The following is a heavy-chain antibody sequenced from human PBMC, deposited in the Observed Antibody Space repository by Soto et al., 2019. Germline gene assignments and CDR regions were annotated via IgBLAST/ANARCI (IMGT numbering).Heavy chain of an antibody. D-gene: IGHD3-22*01. Sequence: VASVKVSCKASGYTFTSYGISWVRQAPGQGLEWMGIINPSGGSTSYAQKFQGRVTMTRDTSTSTVYMELSSLRSEDTAVYYCARDPNYYYDSSGYPDYWGQGTLVTVSS. V-gene: IGHV1-46*01. CDR1: GYTFTSYG. CDR2: INPSGGST. CDR3: ARDPNYYYDSSGYPDY. J-gene: IGHJ4*02.